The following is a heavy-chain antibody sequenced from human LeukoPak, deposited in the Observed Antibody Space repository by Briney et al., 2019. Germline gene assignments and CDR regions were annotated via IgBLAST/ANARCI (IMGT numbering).Heavy chain of an antibody. CDR1: GFTFNIYY. V-gene: IGHV3-11*01. CDR3: CRKVFSRGSFTS. CDR2: IGLHGYPL. Sequence: GGSLRLSCAVSGFTFNIYYMSWIRQAPGKGLDWISYIGLHGYPLDYADSVKARFTLSRDSAKNSLDMDMISQTTEDTAVYYWCRKVFSRGSFTSWGQGTLVTVSS. D-gene: IGHD2-2*01. J-gene: IGHJ5*02.